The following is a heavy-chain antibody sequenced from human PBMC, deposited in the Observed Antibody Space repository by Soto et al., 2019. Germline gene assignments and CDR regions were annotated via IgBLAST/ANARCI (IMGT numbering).Heavy chain of an antibody. J-gene: IGHJ6*02. CDR1: GYSISSGYY. D-gene: IGHD3-3*01. V-gene: IGHV4-38-2*02. CDR2: IYHSGST. Sequence: SETLSLTCAVSGYSISSGYYWGWIRQPPGKGLERIGSIYHSGSTYYNPSLKSRVTISVDTSKNQFSLKLSSVTAADTAVYYCARDHRPQMYYDFWSGYSGNYYYGMDVWGQGTTVTVS. CDR3: ARDHRPQMYYDFWSGYSGNYYYGMDV.